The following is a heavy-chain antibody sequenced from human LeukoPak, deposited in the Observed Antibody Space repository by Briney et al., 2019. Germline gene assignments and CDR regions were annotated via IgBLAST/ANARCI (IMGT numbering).Heavy chain of an antibody. CDR3: ASALCSSTSCYTFWGFDY. Sequence: SETLSLTCTVSGYSISSGYYWGWIRQPPGKGLEWIGSIYHRGSTYYNPSLKSRVTISVDTSKNQFSLKLSSVTAADTAVYYCASALCSSTSCYTFWGFDYWGQGTLVTVSS. CDR2: IYHRGST. CDR1: GYSISSGYY. V-gene: IGHV4-38-2*02. D-gene: IGHD2-2*02. J-gene: IGHJ4*02.